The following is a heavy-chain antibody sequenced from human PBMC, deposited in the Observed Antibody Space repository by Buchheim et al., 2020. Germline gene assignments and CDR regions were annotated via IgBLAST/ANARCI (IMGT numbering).Heavy chain of an antibody. J-gene: IGHJ6*02. Sequence: EVQLVESGGGLVEPGGSLRLSCAASGFTFSNYEMHWVRQVIGKGLEWVSTIGVGGDTYYPGSVKGRFTISRENAKNPLYLQMNSLRAGDTAVYYCSRGAGELELRTMDVWGQETT. CDR1: GFTFSNYE. CDR3: SRGAGELELRTMDV. V-gene: IGHV3-13*04. D-gene: IGHD1-7*01. CDR2: IGVGGDT.